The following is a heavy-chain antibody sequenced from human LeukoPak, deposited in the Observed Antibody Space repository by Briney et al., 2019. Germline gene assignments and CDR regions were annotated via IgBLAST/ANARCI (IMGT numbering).Heavy chain of an antibody. CDR3: ARGGYSYGYAPFDP. V-gene: IGHV4-59*01. Sequence: SETLSLTCTVSGGSISSYYWSWVRQPPGKGLEWIGYIYYSGSTNYNPSLKSRVTISVDTSKNQFSLKLSSVTAADTAVYYCARGGYSYGYAPFDPWGQGTLVTVSS. D-gene: IGHD5-18*01. CDR2: IYYSGST. CDR1: GGSISSYY. J-gene: IGHJ5*02.